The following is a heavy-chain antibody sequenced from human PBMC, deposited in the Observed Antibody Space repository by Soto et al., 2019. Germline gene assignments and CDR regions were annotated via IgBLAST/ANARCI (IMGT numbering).Heavy chain of an antibody. CDR1: GFTFSSYA. CDR3: AKDRQAQRWTLSDY. Sequence: PGGSLRLSCAASGFTFSSYAMSWVRQAPGKGLEWVSAISGSGGSTYYADSVKGRFTISRDNSKNTLYLQMNSLRAAVTAVYYCAKDRQAQRWTLSDYWGQGTLVTVSS. D-gene: IGHD2-15*01. V-gene: IGHV3-23*01. J-gene: IGHJ4*02. CDR2: ISGSGGST.